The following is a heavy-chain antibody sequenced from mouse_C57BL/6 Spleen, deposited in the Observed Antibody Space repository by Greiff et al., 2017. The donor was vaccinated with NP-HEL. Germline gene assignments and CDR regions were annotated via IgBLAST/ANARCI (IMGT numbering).Heavy chain of an antibody. CDR2: IDPSDSST. CDR1: GYTFTSYW. CDR3: AREGGLRAMDY. V-gene: IGHV1-69*01. Sequence: VQLQQPGAELVMPGASVKLSCKASGYTFTSYWMHWVKQRPGQGLEWIGEIDPSDSSTNYNQKFKGKSTLTVDKSSSTAYMQLSSLTSEDSAVYYCAREGGLRAMDYWGQGTSVTVSS. J-gene: IGHJ4*01. D-gene: IGHD1-1*01.